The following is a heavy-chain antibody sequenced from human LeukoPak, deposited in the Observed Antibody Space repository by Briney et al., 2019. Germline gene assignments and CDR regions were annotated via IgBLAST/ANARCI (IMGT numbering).Heavy chain of an antibody. CDR1: GGSISSYY. D-gene: IGHD6-6*01. V-gene: IGHV4-59*01. J-gene: IGHJ4*02. CDR3: ARGVSSSGDFDY. Sequence: PSETLSLTCTVSGGSISSYYWSWIRQPPGKGLEWMGYIYYSGSTNYNPSLQSRVTISVDTPKNQFSLKLSSVTAADTAVYYCARGVSSSGDFDYWGQGTLVTVSS. CDR2: IYYSGST.